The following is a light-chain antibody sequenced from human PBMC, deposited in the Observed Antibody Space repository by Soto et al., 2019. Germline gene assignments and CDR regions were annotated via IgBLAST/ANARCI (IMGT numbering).Light chain of an antibody. CDR3: QQYGSSPLT. J-gene: IGKJ1*01. V-gene: IGKV3-20*01. CDR2: GAS. Sequence: EIVLTQYPGTLSLSPGERATLSCRASQSVSSSYLAWYQQKPGQAPRLLIYGASSRATGIPDRFSGSGSGTDFTLTISRLDPEDFAVYYCQQYGSSPLTFGQGTKVDIK. CDR1: QSVSSSY.